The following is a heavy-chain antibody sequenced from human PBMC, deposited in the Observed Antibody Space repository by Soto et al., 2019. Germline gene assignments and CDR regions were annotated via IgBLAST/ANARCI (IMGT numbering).Heavy chain of an antibody. CDR1: GGSISPYY. CDR3: ARSGNSGYSPHDS. CDR2: IYTSGRT. V-gene: IGHV4-4*07. D-gene: IGHD5-12*01. J-gene: IGHJ4*02. Sequence: QVQLQESGPGLVKPSETLSLTCIVSGGSISPYYWSWIRQPAGKGLEWIGRIYTSGRTNYNPSLMSRLTMSVDTSKNQFSLKLSSVTAADTAVYYCARSGNSGYSPHDSWGQGTLVTVSS.